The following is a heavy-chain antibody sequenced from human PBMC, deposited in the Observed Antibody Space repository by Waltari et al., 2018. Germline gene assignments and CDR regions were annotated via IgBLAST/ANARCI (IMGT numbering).Heavy chain of an antibody. Sequence: EVQLSESGGGLVQPGGSRRLSCAASGFTFTSYALNWVRQTPGKGLEWVSAMNERGSSTYYADSVKGRFTISRDNSKNTVYLQMNSLRAEDTALYYCAKGLYYYTTSGEWKAEYLQHWGQGTLVTVSS. V-gene: IGHV3-23*01. J-gene: IGHJ1*01. CDR2: MNERGSST. CDR3: AKGLYYYTTSGEWKAEYLQH. CDR1: GFTFTSYA. D-gene: IGHD3-10*01.